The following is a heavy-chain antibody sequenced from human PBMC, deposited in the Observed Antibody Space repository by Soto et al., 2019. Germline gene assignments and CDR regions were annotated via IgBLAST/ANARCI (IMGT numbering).Heavy chain of an antibody. D-gene: IGHD5-12*01. Sequence: QVQLVQSGAEVKKPGASVKVSCKASGYTFTSYGISWVRQAPGQGLEWMGWISDYNGNTNYAKKLQGRVTMTTDTSTSTAYMELRSLRSDDTAVYYCARVVADPYYCYYMDVWGKGTTVTVSS. CDR3: ARVVADPYYCYYMDV. J-gene: IGHJ6*03. V-gene: IGHV1-18*01. CDR2: ISDYNGNT. CDR1: GYTFTSYG.